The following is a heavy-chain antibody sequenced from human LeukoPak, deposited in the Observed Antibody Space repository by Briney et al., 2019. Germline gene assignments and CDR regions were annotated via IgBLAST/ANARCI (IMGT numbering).Heavy chain of an antibody. V-gene: IGHV3-48*01. CDR3: AKEILGAANHAFDI. J-gene: IGHJ3*02. CDR1: GFTFSSYS. Sequence: GGSLRLSCAASGFTFSSYSMNWVRQAPGKGLEWVSYISSSSSTIYYADSVKGRFTISRDNAKNSLYLQMNSLRAEDTAVYYCAKEILGAANHAFDIWGQGTMVTVSS. CDR2: ISSSSSTI. D-gene: IGHD3-16*01.